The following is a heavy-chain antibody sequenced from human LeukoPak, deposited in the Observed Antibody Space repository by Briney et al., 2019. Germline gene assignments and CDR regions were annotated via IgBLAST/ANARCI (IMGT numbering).Heavy chain of an antibody. CDR1: RFTFSSYG. J-gene: IGHJ6*03. CDR2: IQYDGSNE. D-gene: IGHD3-22*01. CDR3: AKVNYYDSSGYYFRYYYYMDV. V-gene: IGHV3-30*02. Sequence: GGSLRLSCAASRFTFSSYGMHWVRQAPGKGLEWVAYIQYDGSNEQYADSVKGRFSISRDSSKNILYLQMNSLRAEDTAVYYCAKVNYYDSSGYYFRYYYYMDVWGKGTTVTVSS.